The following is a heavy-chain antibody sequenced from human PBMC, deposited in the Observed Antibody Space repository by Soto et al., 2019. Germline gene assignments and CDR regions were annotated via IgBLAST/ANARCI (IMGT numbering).Heavy chain of an antibody. J-gene: IGHJ4*02. V-gene: IGHV1-8*01. Sequence: ASVKVSCRASGDTFTTYDINWVRQATGQGLEWMGWMNPNSGYADYAQNFQGRVTMSRDTSIKTAYMELSHLKSEDTAVYYCARRGASATLDQWGQGTLVNVS. CDR1: GDTFTTYD. CDR3: ARRGASATLDQ. CDR2: MNPNSGYA.